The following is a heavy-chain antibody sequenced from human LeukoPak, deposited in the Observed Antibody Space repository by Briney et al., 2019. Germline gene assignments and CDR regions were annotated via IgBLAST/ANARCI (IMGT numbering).Heavy chain of an antibody. D-gene: IGHD3-9*01. J-gene: IGHJ4*02. CDR2: IYYSGST. Sequence: KSSETLSLTCTVSGGSISSYYWGWIRQPPGKGLEWIGSIYYSGSTYYNPSLKSRVTISVDTSKNQFSLKLSSVTAADTAVYYCAREFRLAHYFDYWGQGTLVTVSS. V-gene: IGHV4-39*07. CDR3: AREFRLAHYFDY. CDR1: GGSISSYY.